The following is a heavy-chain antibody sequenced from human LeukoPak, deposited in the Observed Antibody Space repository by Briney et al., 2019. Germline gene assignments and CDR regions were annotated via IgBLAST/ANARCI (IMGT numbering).Heavy chain of an antibody. Sequence: SETLSLTCTVSGGSISSGGYSWSWIRQHPGKGLEWIGYIYYSGSTYYNPSLKSRVTISVDTSKNQFSLKLSSVTAADTAVYYCARATNTYYYDSSGYWDFDYWGQGTLVTVSS. CDR1: GGSISSGGYS. CDR3: ARATNTYYYDSSGYWDFDY. D-gene: IGHD3-22*01. J-gene: IGHJ4*02. V-gene: IGHV4-31*03. CDR2: IYYSGST.